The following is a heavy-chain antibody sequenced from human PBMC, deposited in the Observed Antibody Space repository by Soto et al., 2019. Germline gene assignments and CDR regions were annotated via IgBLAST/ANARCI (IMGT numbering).Heavy chain of an antibody. Sequence: AASVKVSCKASGYTFTSYYMHWVRQAPGQGLEWMGIINPSGGSTSYAQKFQGRVTMTRDTSTGTVYMELSSLRSEDTAVYYCASPRGAYCGGDCYSPYYYYGMDVWGQGTTVTVSS. CDR3: ASPRGAYCGGDCYSPYYYYGMDV. CDR2: INPSGGST. J-gene: IGHJ6*02. CDR1: GYTFTSYY. D-gene: IGHD2-21*02. V-gene: IGHV1-46*01.